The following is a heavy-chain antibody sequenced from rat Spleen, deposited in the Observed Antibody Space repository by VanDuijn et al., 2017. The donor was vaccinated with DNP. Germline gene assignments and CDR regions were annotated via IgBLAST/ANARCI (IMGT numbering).Heavy chain of an antibody. CDR2: ISYSGRT. CDR3: ARGAAISRYYFDY. V-gene: IGHV3-1*01. Sequence: EVQLQESGPGLVKPSQSLSLTCSVTGYSITSDYWGWIRKFPGNKMAWIGHISYSGRTNYNPSLKSRISITRDTSKNQFFLQVNSVTTEDTATYYCARGAAISRYYFDYWGQGVMVTVSS. CDR1: GYSITSDY. D-gene: IGHD1-2*01. J-gene: IGHJ2*01.